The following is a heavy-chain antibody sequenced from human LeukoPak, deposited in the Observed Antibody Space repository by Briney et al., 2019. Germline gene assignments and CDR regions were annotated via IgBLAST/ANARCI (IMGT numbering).Heavy chain of an antibody. CDR2: ISGNSGTT. CDR1: GFTFSSYG. Sequence: AGGSLRLSCAASGFTFSSYGMSWVRQAPGKGLEWVSGISGNSGTTYYADSVKGRFTISRDNSKNTLYLQMNSLRAEDTAVYYCAKDRPRDILTGFAYYFDYWGQGTLVTVSS. J-gene: IGHJ4*02. D-gene: IGHD3-9*01. V-gene: IGHV3-23*01. CDR3: AKDRPRDILTGFAYYFDY.